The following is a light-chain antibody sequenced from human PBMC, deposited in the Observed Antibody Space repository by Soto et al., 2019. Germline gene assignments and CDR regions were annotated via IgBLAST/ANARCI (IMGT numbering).Light chain of an antibody. CDR1: SGSIASNY. CDR3: QSYDSSNRV. CDR2: EDN. Sequence: LTQPHSVSESPGKTVTISCTRSSGSIASNYVQWYQQRPGSAPTTVIHEDNQRPSGVPDRFSGSIDSSYNSASLTISGLKSEDEADYYCQSYDSSNRVFGGGTKLTVL. J-gene: IGLJ3*02. V-gene: IGLV6-57*04.